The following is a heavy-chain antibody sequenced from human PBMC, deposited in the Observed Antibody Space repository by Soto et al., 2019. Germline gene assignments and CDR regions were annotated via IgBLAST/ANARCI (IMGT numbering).Heavy chain of an antibody. D-gene: IGHD1-26*01. CDR2: IYYSGST. CDR3: ARDWPSGSYIAFDI. CDR1: GGSVSSGSYY. J-gene: IGHJ3*02. Sequence: SETLSLTCTVSGGSVSSGSYYWSWIRQPPGKGLEWIGYIYYSGSTNYNPSLKSRVTISVDTSKNQFSLKLSSVTAAVTAVYYCARDWPSGSYIAFDIWGQGTMVTVSS. V-gene: IGHV4-61*01.